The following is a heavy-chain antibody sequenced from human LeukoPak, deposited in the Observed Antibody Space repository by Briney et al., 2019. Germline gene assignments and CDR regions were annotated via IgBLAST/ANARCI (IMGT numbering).Heavy chain of an antibody. CDR2: VSTSGIST. CDR1: GFTFSDFS. D-gene: IGHD3-22*01. Sequence: GGSLRLSCAASGFTFSDFSMNWVRQAPGKGLEWVSTVSTSGISTYYADSVKGRFTISRDNSKNTLYLQMNSLRAEDTAVYYCTRAYDSSGYYDYYYGMDVWGQGTTVTVSS. V-gene: IGHV3-23*01. CDR3: TRAYDSSGYYDYYYGMDV. J-gene: IGHJ6*02.